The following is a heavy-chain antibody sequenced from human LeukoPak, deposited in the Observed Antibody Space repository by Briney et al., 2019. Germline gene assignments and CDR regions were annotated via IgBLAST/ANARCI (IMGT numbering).Heavy chain of an antibody. CDR2: ITSSSNNI. CDR3: AKDGRPLARNLFDP. CDR1: GFSFRSYS. J-gene: IGHJ5*02. D-gene: IGHD6-6*01. Sequence: GGSLRLSCAASGFSFRSYSMNWVRQAPGKGLEWVSSITSSSNNIYYSDSVKGRFTISRDNAKNSLYLQMNSLRAEDTAVYYCAKDGRPLARNLFDPWGQGTLVTVSS. V-gene: IGHV3-21*04.